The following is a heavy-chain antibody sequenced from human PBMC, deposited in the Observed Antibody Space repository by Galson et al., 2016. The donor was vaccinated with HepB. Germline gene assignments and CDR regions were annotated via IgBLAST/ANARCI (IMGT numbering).Heavy chain of an antibody. CDR2: TYYRSKWYN. CDR3: ARDVGSHYGDSPTLDF. J-gene: IGHJ4*02. D-gene: IGHD4-17*01. Sequence: CAISGDSVSTNTVTWNWFRQSPSRGLEWLGRTYYRSKWYNDYAVSVKSRIAINPDTSKNQFSLQLTSATPEDTAVYYCARDVGSHYGDSPTLDFWGQGTLVTVSS. V-gene: IGHV6-1*01. CDR1: GDSVSTNTVT.